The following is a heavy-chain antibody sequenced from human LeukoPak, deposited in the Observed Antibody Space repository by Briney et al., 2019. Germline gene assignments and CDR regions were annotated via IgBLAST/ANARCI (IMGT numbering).Heavy chain of an antibody. CDR1: GFSLSSYA. J-gene: IGHJ5*02. CDR2: ISSTDAGT. CDR3: VYGGSYYVA. D-gene: IGHD1-26*01. V-gene: IGHV3-23*01. Sequence: GGSLRLSCAASGFSLSSYAMSWVRQAPGKGLEWVSAISSTDAGTYHADSVRGRFTISRDNAKNSLYLQMSSLRAEDTAVYFCVYGGSYYVAWGQGTLVTVSS.